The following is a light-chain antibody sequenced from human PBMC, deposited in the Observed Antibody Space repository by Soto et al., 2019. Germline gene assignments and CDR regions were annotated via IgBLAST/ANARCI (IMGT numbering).Light chain of an antibody. CDR2: RNN. J-gene: IGLJ2*01. Sequence: QSVLTQPPSASGTPGQRVTISCSGISSNIGSNYVYWYQQLPGTAPKVLIYRNNQRPSGVPDRFSGSKSGTSASLAISGLRSEDEADYYCASWDDSLSGPVLFGGGTKVTVL. V-gene: IGLV1-47*01. CDR1: SSNIGSNY. CDR3: ASWDDSLSGPVL.